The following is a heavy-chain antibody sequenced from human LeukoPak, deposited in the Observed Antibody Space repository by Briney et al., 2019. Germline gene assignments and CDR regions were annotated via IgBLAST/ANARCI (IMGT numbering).Heavy chain of an antibody. J-gene: IGHJ6*02. CDR2: LNPNSGGT. CDR3: ARVGGYCTTTSCSYGMDV. D-gene: IGHD2-2*01. CDR1: GYTFTVYY. Sequence: ASVKVSCKASGYTFTVYYVHWVRQAPGQGLEWMGWLNPNSGGTNYAQKFQGRVTMTGNTSISTAYVELSSLTSDDTAVYYCARVGGYCTTTSCSYGMDVWGQGTTVTVSS. V-gene: IGHV1-2*02.